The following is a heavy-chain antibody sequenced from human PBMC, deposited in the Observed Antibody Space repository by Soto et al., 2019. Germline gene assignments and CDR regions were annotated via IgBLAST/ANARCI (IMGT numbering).Heavy chain of an antibody. V-gene: IGHV1-18*04. CDR3: ARGLGIAVALDY. CDR2: INTHNGHT. Sequence: ASVKVSCKTSGFTFTDFSMHWVRQAPGQRLQWMGWINTHNGHTNYSPRFADRVTMTTDPSTSTAHMELKGLRSDDTAVYYCARGLGIAVALDYWGQGTLVTVSS. D-gene: IGHD6-19*01. CDR1: GFTFTDFS. J-gene: IGHJ4*02.